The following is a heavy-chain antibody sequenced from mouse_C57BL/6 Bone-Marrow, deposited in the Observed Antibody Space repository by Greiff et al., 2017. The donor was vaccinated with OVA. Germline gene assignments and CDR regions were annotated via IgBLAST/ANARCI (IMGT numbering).Heavy chain of an antibody. J-gene: IGHJ3*01. CDR1: GFTFNTYA. CDR2: IRSKSSNDAT. V-gene: IGHV10-3*01. CDR3: VRKFAY. Sequence: EVHLVESGGGLVQPKGSLKLSCAASGFTFNTYAMHWVRQAPGKGLEWVARIRSKSSNDATYYADSVKDRFTISRDDSQSMLYLQMNTLKTEDTAMYYCVRKFAYWGQGTLVTVSA.